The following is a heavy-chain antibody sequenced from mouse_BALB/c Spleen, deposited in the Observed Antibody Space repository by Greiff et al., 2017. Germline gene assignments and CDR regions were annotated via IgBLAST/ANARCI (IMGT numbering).Heavy chain of an antibody. J-gene: IGHJ2*01. V-gene: IGHV5-6-5*01. CDR1: GFTFSSYA. CDR2: ISSGGST. Sequence: EVQRVESGGGLVKPGGSLKLSCAASGFTFSSYAMSWVRQTPEKRLEWVASISSGGSTYYPDSVKGRFTISRDNARNILYLQMSSLRSEDTAMYYCARDDGPFDYWGQGTTLTVSS. D-gene: IGHD2-3*01. CDR3: ARDDGPFDY.